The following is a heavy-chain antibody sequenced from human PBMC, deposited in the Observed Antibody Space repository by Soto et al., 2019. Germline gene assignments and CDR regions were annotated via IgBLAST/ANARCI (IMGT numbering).Heavy chain of an antibody. D-gene: IGHD4-17*01. Sequence: QVPLRESGPGLVRPSETLSLTCTVSGGSITGYYWSWIRQPPGKGLEWIGLIYDRGTTPSTAAIKSRVTISTDPSKNQFSLNLRSLTAADTAVYYCARRNYGEEGYFFDFWGQGLRVTVSS. J-gene: IGHJ4*02. CDR1: GGSITGYY. V-gene: IGHV4-59*08. CDR3: ARRNYGEEGYFFDF. CDR2: IYDRGTT.